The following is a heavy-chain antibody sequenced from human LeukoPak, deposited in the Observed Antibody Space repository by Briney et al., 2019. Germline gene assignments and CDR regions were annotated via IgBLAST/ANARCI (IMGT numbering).Heavy chain of an antibody. CDR1: GFTLSDAW. CDR2: IYSQRDGGPT. V-gene: IGHV3-15*01. J-gene: IGHJ5*02. CDR3: ATYLSGSCFS. D-gene: IGHD3-10*01. Sequence: GGSLRLSCAASGFTLSDAWMSWVRQAPGKGLEWIGRIYSQRDGGPTDYAAPVLGRFTISRDDSKNTLYLQMNSLKIEDTGVYYCATYLSGSCFSWGQGTLVTVAS.